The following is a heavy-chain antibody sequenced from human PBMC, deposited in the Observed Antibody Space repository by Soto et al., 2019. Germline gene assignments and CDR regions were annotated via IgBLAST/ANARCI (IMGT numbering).Heavy chain of an antibody. CDR2: ITSSSSTI. J-gene: IGHJ6*02. Sequence: GGSLRLSCAAAGFNFSSYTMNWVRQAPGKGLEWVSYITSSSSTIYYADSVKGRFTISRDNAKNSLYLQMNSLRDEDTAVYYCARTLAAAAYYYYYGMDVWGQGTTVTVSS. CDR1: GFNFSSYT. D-gene: IGHD6-13*01. V-gene: IGHV3-48*02. CDR3: ARTLAAAAYYYYYGMDV.